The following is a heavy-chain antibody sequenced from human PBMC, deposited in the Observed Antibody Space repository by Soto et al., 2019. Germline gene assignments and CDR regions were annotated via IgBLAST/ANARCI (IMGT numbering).Heavy chain of an antibody. D-gene: IGHD2-2*01. V-gene: IGHV3-21*01. J-gene: IGHJ3*02. CDR2: ISSSSSYI. Sequence: PGGSLRLSFAASGFTFSSYSMNWVRQAPGKGLEWVSSISSSSSYIYYADSVKGRFTISRDNAKNSLYLQMNSLRAEDTVVYYCARVRGDYIVVVPAAPDAFDIWGQGTMVTVSS. CDR1: GFTFSSYS. CDR3: ARVRGDYIVVVPAAPDAFDI.